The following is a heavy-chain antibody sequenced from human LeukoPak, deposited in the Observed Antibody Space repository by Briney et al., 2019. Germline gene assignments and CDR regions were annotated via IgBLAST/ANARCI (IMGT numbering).Heavy chain of an antibody. J-gene: IGHJ6*02. CDR1: DGSISYYY. V-gene: IGHV4-59*08. CDR3: AKGPVIGFGELSPPDV. CDR2: IYYSGST. Sequence: PSETLSLTCTVSDGSISYYYWSWIRQPPGKGLEWIGFIYYSGSTDYNPSLKSRVTISVDTSKKQFSLRLTSVTAADTAVYYCAKGPVIGFGELSPPDVWGQGTTVTVSS. D-gene: IGHD3-10*01.